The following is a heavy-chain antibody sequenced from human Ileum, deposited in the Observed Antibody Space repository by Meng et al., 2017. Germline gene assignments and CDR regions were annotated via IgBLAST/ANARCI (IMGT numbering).Heavy chain of an antibody. CDR3: ARENYFPADDRGGVDSSTVADALDV. J-gene: IGHJ3*01. V-gene: IGHV3-30*04. CDR2: ISTDGSLK. CDR1: GFTFGSFA. D-gene: IGHD6-19*01. Sequence: GGSLRLSCAASGFTFGSFAIHWVRQAPGTGLEWVAVISTDGSLKYYADSLKGRVTISRDNSENTLYLQMNSLRVEDTALYYCARENYFPADDRGGVDSSTVADALDVWGQGTMVTVSS.